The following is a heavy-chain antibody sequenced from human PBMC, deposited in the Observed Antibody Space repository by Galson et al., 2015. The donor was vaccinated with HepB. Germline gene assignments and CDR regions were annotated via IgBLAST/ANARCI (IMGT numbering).Heavy chain of an antibody. CDR2: ISAGNDNT. D-gene: IGHD3-3*01. CDR3: AREITISGVLVRFGN. J-gene: IGHJ4*02. Sequence: SVKVSCKASGYTFTKYAMHWVRQAPGQRLEWMGWISAGNDNTKYSQKFQGRVIITRDTSARTACVELSGLRSEDTAVYYCAREITISGVLVRFGNWGQGTLVTVSS. CDR1: GYTFTKYA. V-gene: IGHV1-3*01.